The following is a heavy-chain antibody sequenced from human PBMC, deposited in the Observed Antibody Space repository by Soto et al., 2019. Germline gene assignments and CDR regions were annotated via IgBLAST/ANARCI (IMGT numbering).Heavy chain of an antibody. J-gene: IGHJ6*02. V-gene: IGHV1-18*01. CDR3: ARDLTGGLGELSLRYYYYGMDV. Sequence: QVQLVQSGAEVKKPGASVKVSCKASGYTFTSYGISWVRQAHGQGLEWMGWISAYNGNTNYAQKLQGRVTMTTDTSTSTAYMELWSLRSDDTAVYYCARDLTGGLGELSLRYYYYGMDVWGQGTTVTVSS. CDR2: ISAYNGNT. D-gene: IGHD3-16*02. CDR1: GYTFTSYG.